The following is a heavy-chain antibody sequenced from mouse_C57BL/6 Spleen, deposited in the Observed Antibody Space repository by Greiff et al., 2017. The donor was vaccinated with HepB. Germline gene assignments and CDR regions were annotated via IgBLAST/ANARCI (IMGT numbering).Heavy chain of an antibody. CDR3: ARGGYGSSSWFAY. Sequence: VHLVESGPELVKPGASVKISCKASGYAFSSSWMNWVKQRPGKGLEWIGRIYPGDGDTNYNGKFKGKATLTADKSASTAYMQLSSLTSEDSAVYFCARGGYGSSSWFAYWGQGTLVTVSA. D-gene: IGHD1-1*01. J-gene: IGHJ3*01. CDR1: GYAFSSSW. V-gene: IGHV1-82*01. CDR2: IYPGDGDT.